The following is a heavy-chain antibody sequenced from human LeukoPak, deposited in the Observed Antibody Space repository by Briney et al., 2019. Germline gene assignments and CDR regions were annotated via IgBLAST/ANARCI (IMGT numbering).Heavy chain of an antibody. Sequence: ASVKVSCKASGYTFTSYDINWVRQATGQGLEWMGWMNPNSGNTGYAQKFQGRVTMTRNTSISTAYMELSSLRSENTAVYYCARATNEYYYYYYMDVWGKGTTVTVSS. J-gene: IGHJ6*03. CDR3: ARATNEYYYYYYMDV. V-gene: IGHV1-8*02. CDR1: GYTFTSYD. CDR2: MNPNSGNT.